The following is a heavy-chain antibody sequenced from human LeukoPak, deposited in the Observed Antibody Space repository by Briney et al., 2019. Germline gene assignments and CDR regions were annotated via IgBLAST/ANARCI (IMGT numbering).Heavy chain of an antibody. V-gene: IGHV4-4*07. D-gene: IGHD3-3*01. Sequence: SETLSLTRTVSGGSISSYYWSWIRQPAGKGLEWIGRIYTSGSTNYNPSLKSRVTMSVDTSKNQFSLKLSSVTAADTAVYYCASEDYDFWSGRQRYYFDYWGQGTLATVSS. CDR2: IYTSGST. CDR3: ASEDYDFWSGRQRYYFDY. CDR1: GGSISSYY. J-gene: IGHJ4*02.